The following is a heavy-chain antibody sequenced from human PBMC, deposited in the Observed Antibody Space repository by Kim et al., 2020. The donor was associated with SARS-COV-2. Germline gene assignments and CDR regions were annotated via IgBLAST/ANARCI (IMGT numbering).Heavy chain of an antibody. CDR3: TRWNLGELSLHRY. Sequence: GGSLRLSCTASGFTFGDYAMSWVRQAPGKGLEWVGVIRSKGYGGTKEYAASVKGRFTISRDDSKSIAYLQINSLKTEDTAVYYCTRWNLGELSLHRYWGQGTLVTVSS. V-gene: IGHV3-49*04. J-gene: IGHJ4*02. CDR2: IRSKGYGGTK. CDR1: GFTFGDYA. D-gene: IGHD3-16*02.